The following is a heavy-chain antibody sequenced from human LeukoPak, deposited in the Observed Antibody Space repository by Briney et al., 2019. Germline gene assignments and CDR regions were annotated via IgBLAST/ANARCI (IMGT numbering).Heavy chain of an antibody. V-gene: IGHV3-73*01. Sequence: GGSLRLSCAASGFTFSGSAMHWVRQASGKGLEWVCRIRSKANSYATAYAASVKGRFTISRYDSKNTAYLQMNSLKTEDTAVYYCTRHGGILTGFENTDYWGQGTLVTVSS. J-gene: IGHJ4*02. CDR3: TRHGGILTGFENTDY. D-gene: IGHD3-9*01. CDR2: IRSKANSYAT. CDR1: GFTFSGSA.